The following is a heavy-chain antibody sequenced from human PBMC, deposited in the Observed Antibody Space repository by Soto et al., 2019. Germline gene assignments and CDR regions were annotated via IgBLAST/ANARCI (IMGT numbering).Heavy chain of an antibody. CDR1: GFTFSSDC. D-gene: IGHD1-7*01. CDR3: ARVPSTRDIWSYGVGGRYYYYDMDV. V-gene: IGHV3-7*04. J-gene: IGHJ6*03. Sequence: EVQLVESGGGLVQPGGSLRLSCEASGFTFSSDCMTWVRQAPGKGLEWVAHIKQDGSERYYVDSVKGRFTSSRDNAKNALYLQMTSLRAEDTAVYYCARVPSTRDIWSYGVGGRYYYYDMDVWGKGTTVTVSS. CDR2: IKQDGSER.